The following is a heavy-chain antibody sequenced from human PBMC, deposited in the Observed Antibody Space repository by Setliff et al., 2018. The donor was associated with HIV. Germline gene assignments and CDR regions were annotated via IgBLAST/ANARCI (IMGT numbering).Heavy chain of an antibody. D-gene: IGHD6-13*01. Sequence: PSETLSLTCTVSGGSISSYYWSWIRQPPGEGLEWIGYSHNNGNTHYNPSLKSRVTISVDTSKNHVSLRLNSVTAADTAVYYCARGYSSSWYDSWGQGTLVTVSS. CDR2: SHNNGNT. V-gene: IGHV4-59*08. CDR3: ARGYSSSWYDS. J-gene: IGHJ5*01. CDR1: GGSISSYY.